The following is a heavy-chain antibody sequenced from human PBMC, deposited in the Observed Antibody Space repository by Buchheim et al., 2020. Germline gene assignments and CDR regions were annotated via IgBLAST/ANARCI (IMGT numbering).Heavy chain of an antibody. CDR1: GFTFSSYA. V-gene: IGHV3-30-3*01. Sequence: QVQLVESGGGVVQPGRSLRLSCAASGFTFSSYAMHWVRQAPGKGLEWVAVISYDGSNKYYADSVKGRFTISRDNSKNTLYLQMNSLRAEDTAVYYCARDGRGYCTNGVCGWFDPWGQGTL. D-gene: IGHD2-8*01. CDR3: ARDGRGYCTNGVCGWFDP. J-gene: IGHJ5*02. CDR2: ISYDGSNK.